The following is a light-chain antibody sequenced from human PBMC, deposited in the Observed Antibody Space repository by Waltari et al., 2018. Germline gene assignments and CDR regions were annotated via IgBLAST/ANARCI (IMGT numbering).Light chain of an antibody. CDR2: KAS. CDR1: VLAKKY. Sequence: SYELTQPSSVSVSPGQTARITCSGDVLAKKYARWFQQKPGQAPVLVIYKASERPSGIPERFAGSSSGTTVTLTISGAQVEDEADYYCYSAADNNSWVFGGGTKLTVL. CDR3: YSAADNNSWV. V-gene: IGLV3-27*01. J-gene: IGLJ3*02.